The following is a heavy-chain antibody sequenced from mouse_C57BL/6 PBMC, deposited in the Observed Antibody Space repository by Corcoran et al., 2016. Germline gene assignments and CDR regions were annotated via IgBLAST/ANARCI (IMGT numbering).Heavy chain of an antibody. Sequence: QVQLQPSGAELARPGASVKLSCKASGYTFTSYGISWVKQRTGQGLEWIGGIYPRSGNTYYNEKFKGKATLTADKSSSPAYMELRSLTSEDSAVYFCARELVWGQGTTLTVSS. D-gene: IGHD1-3*01. V-gene: IGHV1-81*01. CDR1: GYTFTSYG. J-gene: IGHJ2*01. CDR2: IYPRSGNT. CDR3: ARELV.